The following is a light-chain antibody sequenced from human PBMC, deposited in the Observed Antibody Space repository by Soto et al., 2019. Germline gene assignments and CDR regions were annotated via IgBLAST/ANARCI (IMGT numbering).Light chain of an antibody. V-gene: IGLV2-11*01. CDR3: CSYAGTYSVI. J-gene: IGLJ2*01. CDR1: SSDIGGYSF. Sequence: QSALTQPPSVSGSPGQSVTISCSGTSSDIGGYSFVSWYQQHPGNTPKLIIYDVRNRPSGVPDRFSGSKSGNTASLTISGLQAEDEADYYCCSYAGTYSVIFGGGPQLTVL. CDR2: DVR.